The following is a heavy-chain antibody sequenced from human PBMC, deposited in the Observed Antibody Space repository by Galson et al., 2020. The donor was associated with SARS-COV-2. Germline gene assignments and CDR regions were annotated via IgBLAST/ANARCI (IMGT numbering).Heavy chain of an antibody. CDR1: GFTFTRYA. J-gene: IGHJ4*02. CDR2: ISGSGGST. D-gene: IGHD4-17*01. V-gene: IGHV3-23*01. CDR3: AKDQGIDYGDQLVY. Sequence: GGSLRLSCAASGFTFTRYALSWVRQAPGEGLEWVSDISGSGGSTYYADTVKGRYTISRDNSKNTLYLQMNSLGAGDTAVYYCAKDQGIDYGDQLVYWGQGTLVTVSS.